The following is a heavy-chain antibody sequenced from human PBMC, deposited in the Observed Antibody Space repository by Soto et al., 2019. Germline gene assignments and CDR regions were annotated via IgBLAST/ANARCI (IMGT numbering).Heavy chain of an antibody. Sequence: SSAASGFTFSNYAMSWVRQAPGKGVQWVSAISGSGGRTNYAESVKGGFTISRDNSKNTLYLQMNSLRAEDTAVYYCAKSKTFGGVIARYYFDYWGQGTLVTVSS. D-gene: IGHD3-16*02. V-gene: IGHV3-23*01. J-gene: IGHJ4*02. CDR2: ISGSGGRT. CDR1: GFTFSNYA. CDR3: AKSKTFGGVIARYYFDY.